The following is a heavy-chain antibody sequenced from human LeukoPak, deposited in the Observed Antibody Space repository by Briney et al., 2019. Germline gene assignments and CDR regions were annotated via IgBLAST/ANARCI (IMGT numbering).Heavy chain of an antibody. CDR1: GFTFSSYA. Sequence: GGSLRLSCAASGFTFSSYAMSWVRQAPGKGLEWVSAISGSGGSTYYADSVKGRFTISRDNSKNTLYLQMNSLRAEDTAVYYCARVAVAGALVGDAFDIWGQGTMVTVSS. D-gene: IGHD6-19*01. J-gene: IGHJ3*02. CDR2: ISGSGGST. V-gene: IGHV3-23*01. CDR3: ARVAVAGALVGDAFDI.